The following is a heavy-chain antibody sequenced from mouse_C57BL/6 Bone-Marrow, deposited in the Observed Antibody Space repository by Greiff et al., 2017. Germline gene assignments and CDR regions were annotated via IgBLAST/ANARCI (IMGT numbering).Heavy chain of an antibody. Sequence: VQLQQSGAELARPGASVKLSCKASGYTFTSYGISWVKQRTGQGLEWIGEIYPRSGNTYYNEKFKGKATLTADKSSSTAYMELRSLTSEDSAVYFCARSTVVATPWAMDYWGQGTSVTVSS. CDR1: GYTFTSYG. V-gene: IGHV1-81*01. CDR3: ARSTVVATPWAMDY. CDR2: IYPRSGNT. D-gene: IGHD1-1*01. J-gene: IGHJ4*01.